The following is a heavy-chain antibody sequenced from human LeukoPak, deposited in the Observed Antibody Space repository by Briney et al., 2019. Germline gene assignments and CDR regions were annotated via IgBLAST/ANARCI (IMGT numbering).Heavy chain of an antibody. D-gene: IGHD3-10*01. J-gene: IGHJ4*02. CDR2: MKQDGSEK. Sequence: GVSLRLSCAATGFSLSTYWMRWTRQAPVKGLEWVANMKQDGSEKYYVDSVKGRFTISRDNAENSLYLQMNSLRAEDTAVYYCARVRGYLDYWGQGTLVTVSS. CDR3: ARVRGYLDY. V-gene: IGHV3-7*01. CDR1: GFSLSTYW.